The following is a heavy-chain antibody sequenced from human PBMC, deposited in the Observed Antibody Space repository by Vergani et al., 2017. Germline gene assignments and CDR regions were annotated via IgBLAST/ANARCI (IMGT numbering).Heavy chain of an antibody. J-gene: IGHJ5*01. CDR3: AVTSGRTITCHSKACWFDS. V-gene: IGHV2-70*04. CDR1: GFSLSSGGMR. Sequence: QVTLKESGPALVKPTQTLTLTCSLSGFSLSSGGMRVSWIRQPPGKALEWLARIDWDNTKVYSSSLKSRLFISKDISKTVVVHTMTNMDPVDTATYYCAVTSGRTITCHSKACWFDSWGQGILVTVSS. CDR2: IDWDNTK. D-gene: IGHD3-10*01.